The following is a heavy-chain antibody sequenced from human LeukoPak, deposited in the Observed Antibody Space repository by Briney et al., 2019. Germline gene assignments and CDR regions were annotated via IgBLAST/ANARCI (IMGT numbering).Heavy chain of an antibody. Sequence: GGSLRLSCAASGFTFSSYEMNWVRQAPGKGLEWVSYISSSGSTIYYADSVKGRFTISRDNSKNTLYLQMNSLRAEDTAVYYCAKDPGGSGSYYDDFDYWGQGTLVTVSS. CDR1: GFTFSSYE. V-gene: IGHV3-48*03. CDR2: ISSSGSTI. CDR3: AKDPGGSGSYYDDFDY. D-gene: IGHD3-10*01. J-gene: IGHJ4*02.